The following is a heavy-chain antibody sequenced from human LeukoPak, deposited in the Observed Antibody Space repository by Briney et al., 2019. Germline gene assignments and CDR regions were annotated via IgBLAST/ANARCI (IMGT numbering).Heavy chain of an antibody. CDR1: GFTPSSYA. CDR3: ARGVGAAADRYYYYYYGMDV. Sequence: GRSLRLSCAASGFTPSSYAMHWVRQAPGKGLEWVAVISYDGSNKYYAESVKGRFTISRDNSKNTLYLQMNSLRAEDTAVYYCARGVGAAADRYYYYYYGMDVWGQGTTVTVSS. D-gene: IGHD6-13*01. CDR2: ISYDGSNK. J-gene: IGHJ6*02. V-gene: IGHV3-30-3*01.